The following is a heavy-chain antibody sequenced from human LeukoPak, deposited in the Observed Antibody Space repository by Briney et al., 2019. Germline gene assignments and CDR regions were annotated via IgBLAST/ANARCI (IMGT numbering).Heavy chain of an antibody. CDR3: ARAVRGYCSGGSCYFDY. Sequence: LRLSCAASGFTFSSFAMTWVRQHPGKGLEWIGYIYYSGSTYYNPSLKSRVTISVDTSKNQFSLKLSSVTAADTAVYYCARAVRGYCSGGSCYFDYWGQGTLVTVSS. V-gene: IGHV4-31*02. D-gene: IGHD2-15*01. J-gene: IGHJ4*02. CDR1: GFTFSSFA. CDR2: IYYSGST.